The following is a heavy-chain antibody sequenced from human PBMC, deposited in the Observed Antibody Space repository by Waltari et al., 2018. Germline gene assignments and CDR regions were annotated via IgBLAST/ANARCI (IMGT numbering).Heavy chain of an antibody. V-gene: IGHV3-74*01. J-gene: IGHJ3*01. Sequence: EVQLMETGGELIQPGGSLRLSCAASGFTLSRYWMHWVRQAPGKGLVGGYRIDSDGRNTNYADSVKGRFTISRDNVKNMLYLHMNSLKVEDTAIYYCARSTGGWERLWGQGTMVTVSS. CDR1: GFTLSRYW. D-gene: IGHD1-26*01. CDR3: ARSTGGWERL. CDR2: IDSDGRNT.